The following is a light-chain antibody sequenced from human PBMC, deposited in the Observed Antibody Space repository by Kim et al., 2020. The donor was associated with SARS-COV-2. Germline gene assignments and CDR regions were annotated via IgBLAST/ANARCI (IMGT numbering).Light chain of an antibody. Sequence: DIQMTQSPSSLSTSVGDRVTITCQASLDIRNYLNWYQQKPGKAPKLLIYDASNLEAGGPSRFSGSGAGSHFTFTINSLQPEDIATYYCQQYDNPPFTFGQGTKLEIK. CDR2: DAS. V-gene: IGKV1-33*01. CDR1: LDIRNY. CDR3: QQYDNPPFT. J-gene: IGKJ2*01.